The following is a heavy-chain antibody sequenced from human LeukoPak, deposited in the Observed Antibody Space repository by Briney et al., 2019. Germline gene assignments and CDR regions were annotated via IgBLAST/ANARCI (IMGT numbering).Heavy chain of an antibody. CDR2: ISGSGGST. D-gene: IGHD2-2*01. Sequence: PGGSLRLSCAASGFTFSSYAMSWVRQAPGKGLEWVSAISGSGGSTYYADSVKGRFTISRDNAKNSLYLQMNSLRAEDTAVYYCARSRLFSLLVVPLDYWGQGTLVTVSS. CDR1: GFTFSSYA. J-gene: IGHJ4*02. V-gene: IGHV3-23*01. CDR3: ARSRLFSLLVVPLDY.